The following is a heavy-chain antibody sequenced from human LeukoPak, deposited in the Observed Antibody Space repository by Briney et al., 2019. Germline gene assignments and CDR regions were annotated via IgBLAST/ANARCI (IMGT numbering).Heavy chain of an antibody. V-gene: IGHV3-21*06. CDR2: ISGRSSHT. CDR1: GFTFSDYD. J-gene: IGHJ4*02. Sequence: GRSLRLSCSASGFTFSDYDMNWIRQAPGKGLEWISAISGRSSHTYYGDSVKGRFSISRDNAKNLLYLQMNGLGAEDTAVYYCGRAFPPLRTSSAGDLWGQGTLVPVSS. D-gene: IGHD3-16*01. CDR3: GRAFPPLRTSSAGDL.